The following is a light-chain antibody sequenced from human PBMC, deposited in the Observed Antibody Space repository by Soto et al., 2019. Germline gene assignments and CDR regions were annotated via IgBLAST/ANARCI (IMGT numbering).Light chain of an antibody. CDR1: QSVSNSY. V-gene: IGKV3-11*01. Sequence: EIVLSQSPCTLSLSPGERATLSCRASQSVSNSYLAWYQQKPGQAPRLLIYGASTRATGIPARFSGSGSGTDFTLTISSLEPEDSAVYYCQQRNVWPPVTFGQGTKVDIK. CDR3: QQRNVWPPVT. J-gene: IGKJ1*01. CDR2: GAS.